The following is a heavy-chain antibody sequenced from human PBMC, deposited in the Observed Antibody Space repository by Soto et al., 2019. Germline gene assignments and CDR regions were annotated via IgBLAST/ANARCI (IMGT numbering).Heavy chain of an antibody. CDR2: INAGNGNT. CDR1: GYTFTSYA. V-gene: IGHV1-3*01. Sequence: GASVKVSCKASGYTFTSYAMHWVRQAPGQRLEWMGWINAGNGNTKYSQKFQGRVTITRDTSASTAYMELSSLRSEDTAVYYCARFRDYDFWSGYSNDYYYYYMDVWGKGTKVTVSS. D-gene: IGHD3-3*01. J-gene: IGHJ6*03. CDR3: ARFRDYDFWSGYSNDYYYYYMDV.